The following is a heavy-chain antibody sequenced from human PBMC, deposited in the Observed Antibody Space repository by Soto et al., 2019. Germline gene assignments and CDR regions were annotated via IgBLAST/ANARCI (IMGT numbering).Heavy chain of an antibody. CDR1: GGSISSTNW. CDR2: IDHSGST. D-gene: IGHD6-19*01. Sequence: QVQLQESGPGLVKPSGTLSLTCAVSGGSISSTNWWNWVRQPPGKGLEWIGEIDHSGSTNYNPSLKCRVTMSVDKPKNQFSLKLSSVTAADTAVYYCVRDSGHGWKDYWGQGTLVTVSS. CDR3: VRDSGHGWKDY. J-gene: IGHJ4*02. V-gene: IGHV4-4*02.